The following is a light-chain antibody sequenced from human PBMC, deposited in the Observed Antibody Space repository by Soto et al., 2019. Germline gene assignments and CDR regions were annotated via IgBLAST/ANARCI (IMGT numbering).Light chain of an antibody. J-gene: IGLJ1*01. V-gene: IGLV2-18*02. CDR2: EVS. CDR1: SSDVGSYNR. Sequence: QSVLTQPPSVSGSPGQSVAISCTGTSSDVGSYNRVSWYQQPPGTAPKVMIYEVSNRPSGVPDRFSGSKSGNTASLTISGLQAEGEADYYCSSYTSSSTYVFGTGTKVTVL. CDR3: SSYTSSSTYV.